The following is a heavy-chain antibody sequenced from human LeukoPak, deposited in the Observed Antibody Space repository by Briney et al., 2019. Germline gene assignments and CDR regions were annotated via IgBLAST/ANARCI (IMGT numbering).Heavy chain of an antibody. J-gene: IGHJ4*02. CDR1: GGSISSSSYY. D-gene: IGHD2-15*01. CDR3: VVAATSGDY. V-gene: IGHV4-39*07. Sequence: SETLSLTCTVSGGSISSSSYYWGWIRQPPGKGLEWVGSIYYSGSTYYNPSLKSRVTISVDTSKNQFSLKLSSVTAADTAVYYSVVAATSGDYWGQGTLVTVSS. CDR2: IYYSGST.